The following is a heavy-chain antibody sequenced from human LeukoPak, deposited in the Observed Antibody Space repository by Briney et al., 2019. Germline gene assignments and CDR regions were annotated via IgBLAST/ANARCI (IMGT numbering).Heavy chain of an antibody. Sequence: SETLSLTCTVSGGSISSYYWSWIRQPPGKGLEWMGYIFHSGSTTYNPPLSSRLTISVDTSKNQFSLALRSVTAADTAVYYCARQGTSGSYLTGLDVWGQGTTVTVSS. CDR3: ARQGTSGSYLTGLDV. D-gene: IGHD3-22*01. J-gene: IGHJ6*02. CDR2: IFHSGST. V-gene: IGHV4-59*08. CDR1: GGSISSYY.